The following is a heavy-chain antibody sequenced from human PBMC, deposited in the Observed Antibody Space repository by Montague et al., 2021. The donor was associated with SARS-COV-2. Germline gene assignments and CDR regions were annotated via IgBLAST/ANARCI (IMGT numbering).Heavy chain of an antibody. V-gene: IGHV4-59*08. D-gene: IGHD3-3*01. CDR3: ARQRRYQLPITIFGVVMADAFDI. Sequence: SETLSLTCNVSGGSISSYYWSWIRKPPGKGMEWIGYIYYSGSTNYNYSLKSRVTITVDTSKNKFSLKLSFVTAADTAVYYCARQRRYQLPITIFGVVMADAFDIWGQGTMVTVSS. J-gene: IGHJ3*02. CDR1: GGSISSYY. CDR2: IYYSGST.